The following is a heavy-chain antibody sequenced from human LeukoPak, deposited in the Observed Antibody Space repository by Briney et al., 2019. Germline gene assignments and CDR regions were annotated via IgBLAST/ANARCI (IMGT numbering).Heavy chain of an antibody. J-gene: IGHJ5*02. V-gene: IGHV3-23*01. CDR3: AKEFGGYKYDWFDP. CDR1: GFTVSSNY. CDR2: ISGSGGST. D-gene: IGHD3-22*01. Sequence: GGSLRLSCAASGFTVSSNYMSWVRQAPGKGLEWVSAISGSGGSTYYADSVKGRFTISRDNSKNTLYLQMNSLRAEDTAVYYCAKEFGGYKYDWFDPWGQGTLVTVSS.